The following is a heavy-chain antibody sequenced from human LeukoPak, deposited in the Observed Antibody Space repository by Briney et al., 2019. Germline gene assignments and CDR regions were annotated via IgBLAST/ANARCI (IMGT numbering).Heavy chain of an antibody. D-gene: IGHD6-13*01. CDR3: ARGASSSAKTFDY. CDR1: GFTFSSYW. Sequence: GGSLRLSCAASGFTFSSYWMHWVRQAPGKGLVWVSRINSDGSSTSYADSVKGRFTISRGNSKNTLYLQMNSLRAEDTAVYYCARGASSSAKTFDYWGQGTLVTVSS. J-gene: IGHJ4*02. V-gene: IGHV3-74*01. CDR2: INSDGSST.